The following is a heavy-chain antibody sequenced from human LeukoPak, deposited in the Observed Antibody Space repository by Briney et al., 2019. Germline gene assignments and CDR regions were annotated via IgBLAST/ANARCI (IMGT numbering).Heavy chain of an antibody. CDR2: IYAGGST. J-gene: IGHJ4*02. D-gene: IGHD3-22*01. CDR3: ATGGTNLIVPTY. CDR1: GFTVSSNY. V-gene: IGHV3-53*01. Sequence: GGSLRLSCAASGFTVSSNYMTWVRQAPGRGLEWVSVIYAGGSTYYADSVKGRFTLSRDISKNTLYLQMNSLRADDTAVYYCATGGTNLIVPTYWGQGTLVTVSS.